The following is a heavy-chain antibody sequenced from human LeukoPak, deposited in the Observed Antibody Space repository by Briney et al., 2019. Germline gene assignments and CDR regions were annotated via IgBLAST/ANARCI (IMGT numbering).Heavy chain of an antibody. CDR3: ARVQATVDYYYYYYMDV. CDR2: RNPNSGNT. D-gene: IGHD4-23*01. CDR1: GYTFTSYD. Sequence: ASVKVSCMASGYTFTSYDINGVRQAPGQGLECMGWRNPNSGNTGYAQKFQGRVTMTRNTSINTAYMELSSLRSEDTAVYYCARVQATVDYYYYYYMDVWGKGTTVTISS. J-gene: IGHJ6*03. V-gene: IGHV1-8*01.